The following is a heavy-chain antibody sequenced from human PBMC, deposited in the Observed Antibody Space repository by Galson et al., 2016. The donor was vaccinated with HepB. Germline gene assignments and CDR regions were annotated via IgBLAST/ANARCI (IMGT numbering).Heavy chain of an antibody. J-gene: IGHJ4*02. CDR2: IWYDGSER. Sequence: LRLSCAASGFTFSSYAMHWVRQAPGKGLEWVAVIWYDGSERYYGDSVKGRFTISRDNSQNTLYLQMNSLRAEDTAVYYCAATIHCSGGSCHFYFDYWGQGTLVTVSS. CDR3: AATIHCSGGSCHFYFDY. D-gene: IGHD2-15*01. V-gene: IGHV3-33*01. CDR1: GFTFSSYA.